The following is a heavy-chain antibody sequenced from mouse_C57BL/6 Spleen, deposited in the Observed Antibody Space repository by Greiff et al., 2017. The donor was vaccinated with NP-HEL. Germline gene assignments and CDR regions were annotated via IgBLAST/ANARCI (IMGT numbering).Heavy chain of an antibody. V-gene: IGHV5-9-1*02. Sequence: DVHLVESGEGLVKPGGSLKLSCAASGFTFSSYAMSWVRQTPEKRLEWVAYISSGGDYIYYADTVKGRFTISRDNARNTLYLQMSSLKSEDTAMYYCTRDYLYGYDGVREMVYARDEWGQGTSVTVAS. CDR1: GFTFSSYA. CDR2: ISSGGDYI. CDR3: TRDYLYGYDGVREMVYARDE. D-gene: IGHD2-2*01. J-gene: IGHJ4*01.